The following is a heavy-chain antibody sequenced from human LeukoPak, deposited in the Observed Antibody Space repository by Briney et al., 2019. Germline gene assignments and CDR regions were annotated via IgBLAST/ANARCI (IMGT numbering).Heavy chain of an antibody. J-gene: IGHJ3*02. Sequence: PSETLSLTCTVSGDPVSSGDFYWSWIRQSPGRGLQWIAHTHHTGSSNYSPSLRSRVTISMDTSKNQFSLNLNSVTAADTAVYYCARQLAQAEGRAFDIWGQGTKVTVSS. CDR2: THHTGSS. V-gene: IGHV4-61*08. D-gene: IGHD6-19*01. CDR1: GDPVSSGDFY. CDR3: ARQLAQAEGRAFDI.